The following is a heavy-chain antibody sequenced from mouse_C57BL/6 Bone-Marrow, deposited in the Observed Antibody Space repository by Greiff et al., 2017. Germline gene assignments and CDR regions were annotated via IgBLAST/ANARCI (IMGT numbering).Heavy chain of an antibody. J-gene: IGHJ3*01. CDR2: IDPANGNT. V-gene: IGHV14-3*01. CDR1: GFNITNTD. CDR3: ARERAYDGYYLWFAY. Sequence: EVQLQESVAELVRPGASVKLSCTASGFNITNTDMHWVKQRPEQGLEWIGRIDPANGNTKYAPKFQGKATITADTSSNTDYLQLSSLTSEDTAIYYCARERAYDGYYLWFAYWGQGTLVTVSA. D-gene: IGHD2-3*01.